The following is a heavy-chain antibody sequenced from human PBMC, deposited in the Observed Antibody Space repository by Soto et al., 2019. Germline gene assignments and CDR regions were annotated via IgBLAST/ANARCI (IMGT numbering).Heavy chain of an antibody. Sequence: XSVKVACKASGYSLTGYYVDWVREDPGQGLEWMGWINPETGGTSYAQKFQGRVTLSRDTSINTAYLEVSRLRFDDAAVYFCARERYQVISDGMDVWGQGTTVTVSS. CDR1: GYSLTGYY. V-gene: IGHV1-2*02. CDR3: ARERYQVISDGMDV. D-gene: IGHD2-21*01. J-gene: IGHJ6*02. CDR2: INPETGGT.